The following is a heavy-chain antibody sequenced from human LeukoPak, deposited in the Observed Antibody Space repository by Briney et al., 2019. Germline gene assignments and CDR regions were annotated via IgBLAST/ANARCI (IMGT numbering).Heavy chain of an antibody. V-gene: IGHV1-2*02. J-gene: IGHJ4*02. CDR1: RYTFTGYY. CDR3: ARDHSPIAAAAGLDY. CDR2: INPNSGGT. D-gene: IGHD6-13*01. Sequence: GASVKVSCKASRYTFTGYYMHWVRQAPGQGLEWMGWINPNSGGTNYAQKFQGRVTMTRDTSISTAYMELSRLRSDDTAVYYCARDHSPIAAAAGLDYWGQGTLVTVSS.